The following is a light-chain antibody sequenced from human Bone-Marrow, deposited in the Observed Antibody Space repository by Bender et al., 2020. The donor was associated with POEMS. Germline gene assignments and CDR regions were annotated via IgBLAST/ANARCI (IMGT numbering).Light chain of an antibody. CDR3: VVWEDSLNGWV. J-gene: IGLJ3*02. V-gene: IGLV1-44*01. CDR1: SSNIGAHA. Sequence: QSVLTQPPSASGTPGQRVTISCSGGSSNIGAHAVNWYQHLPGTAPKLLIYSSHRRPSEVPDRFSGSGSGASASRAISGLQSEDYADYYCVVWEDSLNGWVFGGGTKLAVL. CDR2: SSH.